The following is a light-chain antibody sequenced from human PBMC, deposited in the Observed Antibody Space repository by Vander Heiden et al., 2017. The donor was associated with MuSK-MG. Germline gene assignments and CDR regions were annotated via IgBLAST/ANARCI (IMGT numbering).Light chain of an antibody. CDR3: QQYNNWPPLT. V-gene: IGKV3-15*01. J-gene: IGKJ5*01. CDR1: RSVSSD. CDR2: GAS. Sequence: EIVMTQSPAILSVSPGERATLSCRASRSVSSDLAWYKQKPGQAPRLLISGASIRATGVPDRFRGSGYGTEFILTISSRQSEDFAVYYCQQYNNWPPLTFGQGTRLEIK.